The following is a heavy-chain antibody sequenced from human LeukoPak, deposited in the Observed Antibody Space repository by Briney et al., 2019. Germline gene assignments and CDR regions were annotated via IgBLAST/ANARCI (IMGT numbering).Heavy chain of an antibody. CDR1: GDTFNNYI. D-gene: IGHD1-14*01. V-gene: IGHV1-69*05. Sequence: ASVKVFCKASGDTFNNYIITWVRQAPGQGLEWVGGVMPLFNTPNYAQKFQGRITISTDASTHTSYMELRSLRSEDTAVYSCARVDRHHFYMDVWGKGTTVTVSS. CDR2: VMPLFNTP. J-gene: IGHJ6*03. CDR3: ARVDRHHFYMDV.